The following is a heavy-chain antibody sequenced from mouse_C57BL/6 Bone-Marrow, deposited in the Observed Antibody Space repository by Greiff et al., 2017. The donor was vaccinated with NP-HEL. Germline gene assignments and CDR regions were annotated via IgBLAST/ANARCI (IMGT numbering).Heavy chain of an antibody. CDR2: IDPSDSET. CDR3: ARRVSWDEAWFAY. J-gene: IGHJ3*01. CDR1: GYTFTSYW. D-gene: IGHD4-1*01. V-gene: IGHV1-52*01. Sequence: VQLQQSGAELVRPGSSVKLSCKASGYTFTSYWMHWVKQRPIQGLEWIGNIDPSDSETHYNQKFKDKATLTVDKSSSTAYMQLSSLTSEDSAVYYCARRVSWDEAWFAYWGQGTLVTVSA.